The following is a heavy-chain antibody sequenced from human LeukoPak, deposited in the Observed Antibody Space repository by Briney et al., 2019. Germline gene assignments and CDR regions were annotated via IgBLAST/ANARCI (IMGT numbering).Heavy chain of an antibody. CDR2: MNPNSSNT. CDR3: ARGLPWQQLSWFDP. V-gene: IGHV1-8*01. J-gene: IGHJ5*02. Sequence: GASVKVSCKASGYTFTSYDINWVRQATGQGLEWMGWMNPNSSNTGYAQKFQGRVTMTRNTSISTAYMELSSLRSEDTAVYYCARGLPWQQLSWFDPWGQGTLVTVSS. D-gene: IGHD6-13*01. CDR1: GYTFTSYD.